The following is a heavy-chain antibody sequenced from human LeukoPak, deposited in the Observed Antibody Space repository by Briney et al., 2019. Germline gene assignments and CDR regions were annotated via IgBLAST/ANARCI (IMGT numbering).Heavy chain of an antibody. D-gene: IGHD6-13*01. CDR2: IYTSGST. Sequence: TSSETLSLTCTVSGDSISNYYWSWIRQPAGKGLEWIGRIYTSGSTNYNPSLKSRVTMSVDTSKNQFSLKLSSVTAADTAVYYCARVEIAYIAAAGTVDYWGQGTLVTVSS. CDR3: ARVEIAYIAAAGTVDY. J-gene: IGHJ4*02. CDR1: GDSISNYY. V-gene: IGHV4-4*07.